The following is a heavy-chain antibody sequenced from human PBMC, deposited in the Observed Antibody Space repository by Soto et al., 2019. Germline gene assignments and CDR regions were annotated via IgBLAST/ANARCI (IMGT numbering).Heavy chain of an antibody. D-gene: IGHD5-12*01. V-gene: IGHV5-10-1*01. CDR1: GYSFTSYW. Sequence: GESLKISCKGSGYSFTSYWISWVRQMPGKGLEWMGRIDPSDSYTNYSPSFQGHVTISADKSISTAYLQWSSLKASDTAMYYCARHGAPYSGYDGYYFDYWGQGTLVTVS. CDR2: IDPSDSYT. CDR3: ARHGAPYSGYDGYYFDY. J-gene: IGHJ4*02.